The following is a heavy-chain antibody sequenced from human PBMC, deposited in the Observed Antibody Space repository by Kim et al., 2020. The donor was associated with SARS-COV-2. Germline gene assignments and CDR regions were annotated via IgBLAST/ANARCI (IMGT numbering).Heavy chain of an antibody. CDR3: ARNYDFWSGSDH. CDR2: ISSSGSTI. CDR1: GFTFSSYE. J-gene: IGHJ4*02. V-gene: IGHV3-48*03. Sequence: GGSLRLSCAASGFTFSSYEMNWVHQAPGKGLEWVSYISSSGSTIYYADSVKGRFTISRDNAKNSLYLQMNSLRAEDTAVYYCARNYDFWSGSDHWGQGTLVTVSS. D-gene: IGHD3-3*01.